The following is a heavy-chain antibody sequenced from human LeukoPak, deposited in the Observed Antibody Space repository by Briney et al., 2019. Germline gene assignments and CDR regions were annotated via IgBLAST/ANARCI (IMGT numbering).Heavy chain of an antibody. D-gene: IGHD5-12*01. CDR2: IYHSGST. J-gene: IGHJ4*02. CDR3: ARVATTTNPPQRPFDY. CDR1: GYSINSGYC. V-gene: IGHV4-38-2*01. Sequence: PSETLSLTCAVSGYSINSGYCWGWSRRPPGKGMEWIGIIYHSGSTYYNPSLKRRVTISVDTSKNQFSLKLSSVTAADTAVYYCARVATTTNPPQRPFDYWGQGTLVTVSS.